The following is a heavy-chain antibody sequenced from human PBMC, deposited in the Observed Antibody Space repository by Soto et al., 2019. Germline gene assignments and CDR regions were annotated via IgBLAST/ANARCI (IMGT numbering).Heavy chain of an antibody. V-gene: IGHV4-59*01. J-gene: IGHJ3*02. D-gene: IGHD3-16*01. CDR3: ARVFGLGSDAFDI. CDR2: IYYSGST. CDR1: GGSISSYY. Sequence: SETLSLTCTVSGGSISSYYGSCIRQPPGKGLEWIGYIYYSGSTNYNPSLKSRVTISVDTSKNQFSLKLSSVTAADTAVYYCARVFGLGSDAFDIWGQGTMVTVSS.